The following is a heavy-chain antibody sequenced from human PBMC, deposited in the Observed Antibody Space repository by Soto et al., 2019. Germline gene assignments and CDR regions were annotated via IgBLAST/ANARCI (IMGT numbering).Heavy chain of an antibody. D-gene: IGHD2-2*01. V-gene: IGHV4-4*07. J-gene: IGHJ4*02. CDR3: ARDRISSSRGFFDN. CDR2: IYTGGST. Sequence: QVQLQESGPGLVMPSETLSLTCNVSGVSISSYYWCWIRQSAGKGLEWIGRIYTGGSTKYNPSLQTRVTMSIDTSKNHFSLRLRSVTAADTAVYFCARDRISSSRGFFDNWGQGAPVTVSS. CDR1: GVSISSYY.